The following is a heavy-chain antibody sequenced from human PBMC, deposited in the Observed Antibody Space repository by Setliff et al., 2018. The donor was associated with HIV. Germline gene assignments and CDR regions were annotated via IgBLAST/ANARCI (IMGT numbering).Heavy chain of an antibody. CDR3: ATDCAVVGGTGSLDS. Sequence: PGGSLRLSCAASGFTFDDYTMHWVRQVPGKGLEWVSVISWDGGSTYYADSVKGRFTISRDNAKNSLYLQMNSLRVEDTAVYYCATDCAVVGGTGSLDSWGQGTLVTVSS. J-gene: IGHJ4*02. CDR1: GFTFDDYT. D-gene: IGHD1-26*01. V-gene: IGHV3-43*01. CDR2: ISWDGGST.